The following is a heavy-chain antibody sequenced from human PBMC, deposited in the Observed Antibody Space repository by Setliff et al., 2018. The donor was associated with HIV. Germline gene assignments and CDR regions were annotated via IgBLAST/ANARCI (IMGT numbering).Heavy chain of an antibody. CDR3: ARRAYYDNTGPNAFDI. Sequence: GESLKISCAASGFTFSGYWMNWVRQAPGKGLEWVASLNRDGSEIHYVDSVKGRFTISRDSAKNSLYLQISSLRAEDTAVYYCARRAYYDNTGPNAFDIWGQGTMVTVSS. J-gene: IGHJ3*02. CDR2: LNRDGSEI. V-gene: IGHV3-7*01. D-gene: IGHD3-22*01. CDR1: GFTFSGYW.